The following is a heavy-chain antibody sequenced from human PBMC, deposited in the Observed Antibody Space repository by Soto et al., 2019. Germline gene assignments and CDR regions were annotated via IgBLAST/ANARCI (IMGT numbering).Heavy chain of an antibody. Sequence: ASLRVADRVAGYKLTYLCMQYERQAPGKGLEWMGGFDPEDGETIYAQKSQGRVTMTEDTSTDTAYMELSSLRSEDTAVYYCATVILPIVVPSSFKNYYYYMDVWGKGTTVTVSS. CDR1: GYKLTYLC. D-gene: IGHD1-26*01. CDR2: FDPEDGET. V-gene: IGHV1-24*01. J-gene: IGHJ6*03. CDR3: ATVILPIVVPSSFKNYYYYMDV.